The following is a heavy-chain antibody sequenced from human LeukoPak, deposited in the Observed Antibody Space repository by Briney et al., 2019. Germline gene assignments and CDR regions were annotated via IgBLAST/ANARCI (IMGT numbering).Heavy chain of an antibody. CDR2: INPSGSST. CDR1: GYSFTSHY. V-gene: IGHV1-46*01. J-gene: IGHJ5*02. CDR3: ARDNSVGDVARWFDP. Sequence: ASVKVSCKASGYSFTSHYMHWVRQAPGQGLEWLGLINPSGSSTLYAQKFQGRVTMTRDMSTTTDYMELSSLRSEDTAVYYCARDNSVGDVARWFDPWGQGTLVTVSS. D-gene: IGHD1-26*01.